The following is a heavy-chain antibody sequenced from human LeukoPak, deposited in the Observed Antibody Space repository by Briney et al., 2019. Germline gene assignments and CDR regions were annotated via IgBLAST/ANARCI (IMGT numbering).Heavy chain of an antibody. V-gene: IGHV3-23*01. CDR3: GEDHNGNFIGAFDF. J-gene: IGHJ3*01. Sequence: GGSLRLSCAASRFAFHNYAMTWIRQAPARGMEWVSSVSVDGGDIKYTDSAKGRFTISRDNSKGTLYLQMDSLRVEDTAVYYCGEDHNGNFIGAFDFWGQGTMVTVSS. D-gene: IGHD4-23*01. CDR1: RFAFHNYA. CDR2: VSVDGGDI.